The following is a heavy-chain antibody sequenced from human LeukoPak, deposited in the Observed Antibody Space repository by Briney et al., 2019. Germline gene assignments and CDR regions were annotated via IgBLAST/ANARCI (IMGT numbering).Heavy chain of an antibody. Sequence: SETLSLTCTVSGGSISSYYWSWIRQPPGEGLEWIGYIYYSGSTNYNPSLKSRVTISVDTSKNQFSLKLSSVTAADTAVYYCAREGYDSSGYYFVYWGQGTLVTVSS. CDR3: AREGYDSSGYYFVY. CDR2: IYYSGST. V-gene: IGHV4-59*01. D-gene: IGHD3-22*01. J-gene: IGHJ4*02. CDR1: GGSISSYY.